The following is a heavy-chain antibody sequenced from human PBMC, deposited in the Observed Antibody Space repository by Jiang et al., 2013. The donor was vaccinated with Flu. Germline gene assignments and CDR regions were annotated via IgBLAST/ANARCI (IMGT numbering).Heavy chain of an antibody. CDR1: GFSFSSYA. V-gene: IGHV3-30*09. D-gene: IGHD3-16*01. J-gene: IGHJ4*02. CDR2: ISYDGTNI. CDR3: ASGVSAPLDF. Sequence: GVVQPGMSLRLSCAASGFSFSSYAMYWVRQAPGKGLEWVAFISYDGTNIFYIDSVKGRFAISRDNYKNTLHLQMSSLRAEDTAFYYCASGVSAPLDFWGQGTLVTVSS.